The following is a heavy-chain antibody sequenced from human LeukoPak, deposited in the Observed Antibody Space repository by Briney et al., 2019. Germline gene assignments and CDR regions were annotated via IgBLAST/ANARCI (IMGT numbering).Heavy chain of an antibody. Sequence: ASVKVSCKASGYTFTSYYMHWVRQAPGQGLEWMGIINPSGGSTNYAQKFQGRVTMTRDMSTSTVYMELSSLRSEDTAVYYCAGGGYSYAFDPWGQGTLVTVSS. V-gene: IGHV1-46*01. D-gene: IGHD5-18*01. CDR1: GYTFTSYY. CDR3: AGGGYSYAFDP. J-gene: IGHJ5*02. CDR2: INPSGGST.